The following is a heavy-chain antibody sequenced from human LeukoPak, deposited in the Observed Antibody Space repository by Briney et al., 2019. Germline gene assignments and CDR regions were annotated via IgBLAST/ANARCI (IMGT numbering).Heavy chain of an antibody. J-gene: IGHJ4*02. CDR3: ARVSTMVRGVISTHFDY. CDR2: IWYEGSNK. Sequence: GGSLRLSCAASGFTFSSYGVHWVRQAPGRGREWVAVIWYEGSNKYYADSVKGRFTISRDNSKNTLYLQMNSLRAEDTAVYYCARVSTMVRGVISTHFDYWGQGTLVTVSS. D-gene: IGHD3-10*01. CDR1: GFTFSSYG. V-gene: IGHV3-33*01.